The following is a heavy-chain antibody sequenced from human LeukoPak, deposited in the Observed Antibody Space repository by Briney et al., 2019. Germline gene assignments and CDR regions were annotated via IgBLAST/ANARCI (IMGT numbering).Heavy chain of an antibody. CDR1: GYTFTSYG. Sequence: ASVKVSCKASGYTFTSYGISWVRQAPGQGLELMGWINTNTGNPTYAQGFTGRFVFSLDTSVSTAYLQISSLKAEDTAVYYCARDYTLTLGSTTYFQHWGQGTLVTVSS. V-gene: IGHV7-4-1*02. D-gene: IGHD2/OR15-2a*01. CDR2: INTNTGNP. CDR3: ARDYTLTLGSTTYFQH. J-gene: IGHJ1*01.